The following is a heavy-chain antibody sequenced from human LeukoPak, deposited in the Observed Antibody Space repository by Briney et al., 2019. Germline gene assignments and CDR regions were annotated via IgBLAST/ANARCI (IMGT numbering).Heavy chain of an antibody. CDR2: IYYSGST. CDR1: GGSISSYY. J-gene: IGHJ5*02. D-gene: IGHD3-22*01. CDR3: ARGESSGSNWFDP. V-gene: IGHV4-59*01. Sequence: SETLSLTCTVSGGSISSYYWNWIRQPPGRGLDWIGYIYYSGSTNYNPSLKSRVTISVDASKNQFSLKLSSVTAADTAVYYCARGESSGSNWFDPWGQGTLVTVSS.